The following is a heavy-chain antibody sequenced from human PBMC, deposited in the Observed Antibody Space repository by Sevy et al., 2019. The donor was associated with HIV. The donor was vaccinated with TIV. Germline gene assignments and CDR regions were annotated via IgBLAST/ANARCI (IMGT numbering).Heavy chain of an antibody. CDR3: ARDSPIMITFGGVKSYYYYMDV. V-gene: IGHV3-30-3*01. CDR1: GFTFSSYA. Sequence: GGSLRLSCAASGFTFSSYAMHWVRQAPGKGLEWVAVISYDGSNKYYADSVKGRFTISRDNSKNTLYLQMNSLGAEDTAVYYRARDSPIMITFGGVKSYYYYMDVWGKGTTVTVSS. CDR2: ISYDGSNK. D-gene: IGHD3-16*01. J-gene: IGHJ6*03.